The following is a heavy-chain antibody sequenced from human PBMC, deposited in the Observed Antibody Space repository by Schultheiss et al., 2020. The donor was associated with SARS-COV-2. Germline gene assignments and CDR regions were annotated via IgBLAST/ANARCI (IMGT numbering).Heavy chain of an antibody. D-gene: IGHD2-21*02. CDR1: GFTFSSYA. CDR3: ARGSYCGGDCYKYYYYYGMDV. Sequence: GGSLRLSCAPSGFTFSSYAMHWVRQAPGKGLEYVSAISSNGGSTYYANSVKGRFTISRDNSKNTLYLQMGSLRAEDMAVYYCARGSYCGGDCYKYYYYYGMDVWGQGTTVTVSS. V-gene: IGHV3-64*01. J-gene: IGHJ6*02. CDR2: ISSNGGST.